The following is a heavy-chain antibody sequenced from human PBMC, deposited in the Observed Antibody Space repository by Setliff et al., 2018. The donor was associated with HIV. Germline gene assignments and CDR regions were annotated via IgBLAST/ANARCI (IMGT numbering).Heavy chain of an antibody. V-gene: IGHV3-23*01. CDR2: ISGSGGGT. J-gene: IGHJ4*02. CDR1: GFTFSSFA. Sequence: PGGSLRLSCAASGFTFSSFAMSWVRQAPGKGLEWVSGISGSGGGTYYADSVKGRFTISRDNSKNTLYLQMNSLRAEDTAVYFCAKDDYVWGNPFDYWGQGTLVTVSS. CDR3: AKDDYVWGNPFDY. D-gene: IGHD3-16*01.